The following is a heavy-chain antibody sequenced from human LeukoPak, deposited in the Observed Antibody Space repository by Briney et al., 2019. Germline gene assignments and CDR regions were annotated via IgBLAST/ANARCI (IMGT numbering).Heavy chain of an antibody. CDR1: GFTFSSYG. Sequence: GGSLRLSCAASGFTFSSYGLTWVRQAPGKGLEWVSGIGSIGGSTYYADSVKGRFTISRGNSKKTLYLQMNSLRAEDTAVYYCAKVASGSYYNWPFDYWGQGTLVTVSS. V-gene: IGHV3-23*01. D-gene: IGHD1-26*01. J-gene: IGHJ4*02. CDR3: AKVASGSYYNWPFDY. CDR2: IGSIGGST.